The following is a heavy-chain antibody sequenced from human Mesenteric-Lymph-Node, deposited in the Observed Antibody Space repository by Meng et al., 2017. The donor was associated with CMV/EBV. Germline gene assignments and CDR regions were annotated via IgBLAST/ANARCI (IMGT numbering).Heavy chain of an antibody. CDR3: AREQRLMGAFDI. V-gene: IGHV3-53*01. CDR1: GFVVSSNY. CDR2: IYSDGNT. D-gene: IGHD1-1*01. Sequence: GESLKISCAVSGFVVSSNYMTWVRQAPGKGLEWVAVIYSDGNTYYADSVKGRFTISRDNSENTLYFQMNSLRADDTAVYYCAREQRLMGAFDIWGQGTMVTVSS. J-gene: IGHJ3*02.